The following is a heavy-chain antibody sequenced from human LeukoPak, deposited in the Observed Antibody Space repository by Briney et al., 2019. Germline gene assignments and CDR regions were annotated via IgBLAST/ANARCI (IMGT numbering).Heavy chain of an antibody. Sequence: GGSLRLSCAASGFTFSSYSMNWVRQAPGKGLEWVSSISSSSYIYYADSVKGRFTISRDNAKNSLYLQMNSLRAEDTAVYYCARAGFSRGFDYWGQGTLVTVSS. J-gene: IGHJ4*02. CDR1: GFTFSSYS. D-gene: IGHD3-10*01. V-gene: IGHV3-21*01. CDR3: ARAGFSRGFDY. CDR2: ISSSSYI.